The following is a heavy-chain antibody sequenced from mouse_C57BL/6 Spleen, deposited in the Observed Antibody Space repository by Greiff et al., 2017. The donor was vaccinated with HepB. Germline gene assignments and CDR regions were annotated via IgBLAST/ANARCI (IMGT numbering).Heavy chain of an antibody. CDR1: GFTFSSYT. J-gene: IGHJ2*01. V-gene: IGHV5-9*01. CDR2: ISGGGGNT. CDR3: ARRGLGNYFFDY. Sequence: EVKLVESGGGLVKPGGSLKLSCAASGFTFSSYTMSWVRQTPEKRLEWVATISGGGGNTYYPDSVKGRFTISRDNAKNTLYLQMSSLRSEDTALYYCARRGLGNYFFDYWGQGTTLTVSS. D-gene: IGHD2-1*01.